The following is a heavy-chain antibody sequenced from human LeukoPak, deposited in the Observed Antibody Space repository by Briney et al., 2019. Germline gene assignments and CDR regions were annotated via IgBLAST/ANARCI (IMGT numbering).Heavy chain of an antibody. CDR1: GYTFTGYY. CDR2: INPNSGGT. V-gene: IGHV1-2*06. Sequence: GASVKVSCKASGYTFTGYYMHWVRQAPGQGLEWMGRINPNSGGTNYAQKFQDRVTMTRDTSISTAYMELSRLRSDDTAVYYCARVLRITMVRGADTFDYWGQGTLVTVSS. D-gene: IGHD3-10*01. J-gene: IGHJ4*02. CDR3: ARVLRITMVRGADTFDY.